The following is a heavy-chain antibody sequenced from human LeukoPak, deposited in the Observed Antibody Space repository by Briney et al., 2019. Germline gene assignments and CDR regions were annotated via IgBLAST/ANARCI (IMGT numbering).Heavy chain of an antibody. CDR3: AKDRSRYYYDSSGYYYGYYFDY. CDR2: ISGSGGST. J-gene: IGHJ4*02. V-gene: IGHV3-23*01. Sequence: PGGSLRLSCAASGFTFSSYAMSWVRQAPGKGLEWVSAISGSGGSTYYADSVKGRFTISRDNSKNTLYLQMNSLRAEDTAVYYCAKDRSRYYYDSSGYYYGYYFDYWGQGTLVTVSS. CDR1: GFTFSSYA. D-gene: IGHD3-22*01.